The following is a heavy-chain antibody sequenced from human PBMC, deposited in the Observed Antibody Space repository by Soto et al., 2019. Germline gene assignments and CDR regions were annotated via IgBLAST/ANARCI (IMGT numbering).Heavy chain of an antibody. CDR1: GYTFTSYG. V-gene: IGHV1-18*01. CDR2: ISAYNGNT. CDR3: ARNLDCSGGSCYFCRACYYYYGMDV. D-gene: IGHD2-15*01. J-gene: IGHJ6*02. Sequence: QVQLVQSGAEVKKPGASVKVSCKASGYTFTSYGISWVRQAPGQGLEWMGWISAYNGNTNYAQKLQGRVTMTTDTSTSTAYMELRSRRSDDTAVYYCARNLDCSGGSCYFCRACYYYYGMDVWGQGTTVTVSS.